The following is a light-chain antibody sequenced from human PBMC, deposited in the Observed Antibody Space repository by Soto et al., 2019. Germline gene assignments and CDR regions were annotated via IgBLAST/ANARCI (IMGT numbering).Light chain of an antibody. Sequence: EIVLTQSPGTLSLSPGEGATLSCRASQSVSSNSLAWYQHRPGQAPRLLMYGAPTRATGIPDRFSGSGSGSGTDFTLTISRLEPEDFAVYYCQQYISTPWTFGQGTKVDIK. CDR1: QSVSSNS. CDR3: QQYISTPWT. J-gene: IGKJ1*01. V-gene: IGKV3-20*01. CDR2: GAP.